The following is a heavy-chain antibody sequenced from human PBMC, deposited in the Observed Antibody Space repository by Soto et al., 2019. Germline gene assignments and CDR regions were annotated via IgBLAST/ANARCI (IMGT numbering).Heavy chain of an antibody. CDR1: GGSIRSGGYS. CDR2: IYHSGST. V-gene: IGHV4-30-2*01. CDR3: AAGGGLPRYY. Sequence: SETQSLTCAVPGGSIRSGGYSWSWIRQPPGKGLEWIGYIYHSGSTYYNPSLKSRVTISVDRSKNQFSLKLSSVTAADTAVYYCAAGGGLPRYYWGQGTLVTVSS. J-gene: IGHJ4*02. D-gene: IGHD5-12*01.